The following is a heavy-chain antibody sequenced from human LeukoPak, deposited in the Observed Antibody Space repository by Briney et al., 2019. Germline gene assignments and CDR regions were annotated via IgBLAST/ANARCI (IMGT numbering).Heavy chain of an antibody. J-gene: IGHJ4*02. Sequence: GGSLRLSCAASGFTSRSYWMNWVRQAPGKGLEWVANIKGEGGEKYADSVEGRFTISRDNAKNSVYLQMNSLRAEDTAVYYCVRDNRWASDYWGQGTLVTVSS. V-gene: IGHV3-7*01. CDR1: GFTSRSYW. D-gene: IGHD4-23*01. CDR3: VRDNRWASDY. CDR2: IKGEGGEK.